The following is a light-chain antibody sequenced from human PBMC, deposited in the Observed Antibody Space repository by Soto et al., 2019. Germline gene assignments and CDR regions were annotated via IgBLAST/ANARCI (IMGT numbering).Light chain of an antibody. V-gene: IGKV3D-15*01. CDR1: QSLVHSDGNTY. CDR2: DAS. Sequence: VLTQSPVSLPFTLGQPASISCRSSQSLVHSDGNTYLNWYQQKPGQAPRLLIYDASTRATGTPARFSGSGTGTKFTLSISSLQPEDFAVYSCQQYNNWPITFGQGTRLEIK. J-gene: IGKJ5*01. CDR3: QQYNNWPIT.